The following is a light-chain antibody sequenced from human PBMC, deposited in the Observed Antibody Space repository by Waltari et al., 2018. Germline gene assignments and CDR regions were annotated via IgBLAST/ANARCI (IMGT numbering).Light chain of an antibody. Sequence: SYELTPPPSVSVSPGQTARITFSGDMFPRQYAYWYQKKPGQAPVMVLETESERPSGVPERFSGSSSGTTVSLIISGVRAEDEAEYYCQSIDSRGAAFGGGTTLTVL. J-gene: IGLJ3*02. CDR1: MFPRQY. CDR2: TES. CDR3: QSIDSRGAA. V-gene: IGLV3-25*03.